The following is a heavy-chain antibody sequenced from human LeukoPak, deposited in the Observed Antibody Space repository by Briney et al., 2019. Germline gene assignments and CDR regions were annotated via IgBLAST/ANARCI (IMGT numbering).Heavy chain of an antibody. J-gene: IGHJ2*01. CDR2: INLDGNEK. V-gene: IGHV3-7*01. CDR1: GFTFSNCW. Sequence: GGSLRLSCAASGFTFSNCWMSWVRQAPGKGLQWVANINLDGNEKFSVDSVKGRFTISRDNAKNSLYLQMNSLRAEDTAVYYCVRDRGHYYGSGSYSQNWYFDLWGRGTLVTVSS. D-gene: IGHD3-10*01. CDR3: VRDRGHYYGSGSYSQNWYFDL.